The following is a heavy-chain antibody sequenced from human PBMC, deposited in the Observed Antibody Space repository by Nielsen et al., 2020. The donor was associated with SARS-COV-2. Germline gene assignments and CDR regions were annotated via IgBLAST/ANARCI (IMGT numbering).Heavy chain of an antibody. Sequence: SETLSLTCTVSGGSISSGGFYWNWIRQHPGKGLEWIGYIDHSGYTYYYNPSLRSRVTILIDTSTNQFSLELTSVTAADTAVYYCARDYGSESYQNAFDIWGQGAMVTVSS. CDR2: IDHSGYTY. CDR3: ARDYGSESYQNAFDI. V-gene: IGHV4-31*03. CDR1: GGSISSGGFY. J-gene: IGHJ3*02. D-gene: IGHD3-10*01.